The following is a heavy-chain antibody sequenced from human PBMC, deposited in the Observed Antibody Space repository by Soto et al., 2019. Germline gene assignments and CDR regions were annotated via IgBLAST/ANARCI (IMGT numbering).Heavy chain of an antibody. Sequence: QVQLVQSGAEVKKPGASVRVSCKASGYTFTDYYMHWVRQAPGQGLVWMAWINPNTGDTKYDQKFQGRVTVTRDTSNRILYMELSSLRSDDTAIYYCARKSLYGSGSSFDFWGQGTLVTVSS. CDR1: GYTFTDYY. D-gene: IGHD3-10*01. J-gene: IGHJ5*01. CDR2: INPNTGDT. V-gene: IGHV1-2*02. CDR3: ARKSLYGSGSSFDF.